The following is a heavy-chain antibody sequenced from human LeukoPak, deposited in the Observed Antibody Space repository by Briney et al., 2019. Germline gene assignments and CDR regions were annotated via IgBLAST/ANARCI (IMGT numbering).Heavy chain of an antibody. CDR1: GYSFTYYP. CDR3: ARGSGGLIEDF. J-gene: IGHJ4*02. D-gene: IGHD2-15*01. CDR2: ISTSTGNP. V-gene: IGHV7-4-1*02. Sequence: ASVKVSCKASGYSFTYYPLNWVRQAPGQGLEWMGWISTSTGNPTYAQGFTGRFVFSLDTSVSTAYLQNSNLKADDTAVYYCARGSGGLIEDFWGQGTLVTVSS.